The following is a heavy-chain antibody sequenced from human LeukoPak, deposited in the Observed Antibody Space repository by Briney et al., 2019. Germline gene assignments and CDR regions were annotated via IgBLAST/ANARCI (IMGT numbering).Heavy chain of an antibody. D-gene: IGHD2-15*01. CDR2: INPNSGGT. CDR3: ARESCSGGSCYSFGLGAFDI. Sequence: ASVKVSCKASGYTLTGYYMHWVRQAPGQGREWMGWINPNSGGTNYAQKFQGWVTMTRDTSISTAYMELSRLRSDDTAVYYCARESCSGGSCYSFGLGAFDIWGQGTMVTVSS. CDR1: GYTLTGYY. V-gene: IGHV1-2*04. J-gene: IGHJ3*02.